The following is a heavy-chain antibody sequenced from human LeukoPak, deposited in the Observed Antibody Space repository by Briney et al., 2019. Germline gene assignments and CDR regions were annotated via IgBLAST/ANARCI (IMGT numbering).Heavy chain of an antibody. D-gene: IGHD6-19*01. Sequence: GGSLRLSCAASGFTFSSYSMNWVRQAPGKGLEWVSSISSSSSYIYYADSVKGRFTISRDNANNSLYLQMNSLRAEETAVYYCARSHSSGWYDPTYYGMDVWGQGTTVTVSS. CDR2: ISSSSSYI. CDR3: ARSHSSGWYDPTYYGMDV. V-gene: IGHV3-21*01. CDR1: GFTFSSYS. J-gene: IGHJ6*02.